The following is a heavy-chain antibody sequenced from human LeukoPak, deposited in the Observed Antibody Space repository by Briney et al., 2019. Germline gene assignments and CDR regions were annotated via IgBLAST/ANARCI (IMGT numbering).Heavy chain of an antibody. J-gene: IGHJ4*02. V-gene: IGHV1-69*06. D-gene: IGHD5-18*01. Sequence: SVKVSCKSSGGTFSSYAINWVRQAPGQGLEGMGVIISIFGTANYAQKFQGRVTITADKSTSTAYMELSSLRSEDTAVYYCAVRGYTYGPLRYFDYWGKGPLVNVS. CDR1: GGTFSSYA. CDR2: IISIFGTA. CDR3: AVRGYTYGPLRYFDY.